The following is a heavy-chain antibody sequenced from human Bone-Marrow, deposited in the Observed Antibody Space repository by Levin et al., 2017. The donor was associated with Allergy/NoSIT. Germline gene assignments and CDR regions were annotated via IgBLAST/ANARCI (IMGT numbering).Heavy chain of an antibody. V-gene: IGHV3-23*01. Sequence: GESLKISCVASGFSFSNYAVSWVRQAPGKGLEWVSGISGSGDSTTYIDSVKGRFTISRDNSKNTLYLQMNTLRAEDTAVYYCARGKCGGSWCRPPFDYWGQGTLVTVSS. CDR3: ARGKCGGSWCRPPFDY. J-gene: IGHJ4*02. CDR2: ISGSGDST. D-gene: IGHD2-15*01. CDR1: GFSFSNYA.